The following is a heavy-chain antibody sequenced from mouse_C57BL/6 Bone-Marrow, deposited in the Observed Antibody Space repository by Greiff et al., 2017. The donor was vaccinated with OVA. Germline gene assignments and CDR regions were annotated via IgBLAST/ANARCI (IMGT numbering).Heavy chain of an antibody. V-gene: IGHV1-82*01. CDR3: ARYLGSPWFAY. CDR2: IYPGDGDT. CDR1: GYAFSSSW. Sequence: QVQLQQSGPELVKPGASVKISCKASGYAFSSSWMNWVKQRPGKGLEWIGRIYPGDGDTNYNGKFKGKATLTADKSSSTAYMQLSSLTSEDSAVYFCARYLGSPWFAYWGQGTLVTVSA. J-gene: IGHJ3*01. D-gene: IGHD1-1*01.